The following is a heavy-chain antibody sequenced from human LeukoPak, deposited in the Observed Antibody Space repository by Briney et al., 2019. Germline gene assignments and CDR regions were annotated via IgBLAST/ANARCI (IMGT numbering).Heavy chain of an antibody. CDR2: ISAYNGNT. CDR1: GYTFTSYG. CDR3: ARDQAMRRYFDWLFPDAFDI. J-gene: IGHJ3*02. D-gene: IGHD3-9*01. V-gene: IGHV1-18*01. Sequence: ASVKVSCKASGYTFTSYGISWVRRAPGQGLEWMGWISAYNGNTNYAQKLQGRVTMTTDTSTSTAYMELRSLRSDDTAVYYCARDQAMRRYFDWLFPDAFDIWGQGTMVTVSS.